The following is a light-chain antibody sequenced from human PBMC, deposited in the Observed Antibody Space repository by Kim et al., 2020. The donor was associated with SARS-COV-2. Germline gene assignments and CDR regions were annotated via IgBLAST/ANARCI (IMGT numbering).Light chain of an antibody. Sequence: SPGEGAPCPCRASQSVSSSYLAWYQQKPGQAPRLLIYGASSRATGIPDRFSGSGSGTDFTLTISRLEPEDFAVYYCQQYSSSPLTFGPGTKVDIK. V-gene: IGKV3-20*01. CDR1: QSVSSSY. CDR2: GAS. CDR3: QQYSSSPLT. J-gene: IGKJ3*01.